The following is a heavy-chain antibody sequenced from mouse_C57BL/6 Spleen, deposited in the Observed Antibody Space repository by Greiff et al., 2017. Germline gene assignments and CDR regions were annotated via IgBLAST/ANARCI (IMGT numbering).Heavy chain of an antibody. CDR2: LYPGSGNT. J-gene: IGHJ4*01. D-gene: IGHD1-1*01. V-gene: IGHV1-76*01. CDR3: ARSLFITTVVAPLDY. CDR1: GYTFTDYY. Sequence: QVQLKESGAELVRPGASVKLSCKASGYTFTDYYINWVKQRPGQGLEWIARLYPGSGNTYYNEKFKGKATLTAEKSSSTAYMQLSSLTSEDSAVYFCARSLFITTVVAPLDYWGQGTSVTVSS.